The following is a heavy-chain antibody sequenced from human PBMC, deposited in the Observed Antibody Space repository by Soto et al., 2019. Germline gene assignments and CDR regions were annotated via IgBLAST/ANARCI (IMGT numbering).Heavy chain of an antibody. CDR2: INPNSGDT. CDR1: GSGFISSG. V-gene: IGHV1-2*02. Sequence: ASVKVSCKASGSGFISSGIQWVRQAHGQGLEWLGWINPNSGDTIYAQKFQDRVTMTCDTSVSTAYLELSSLSSDDTALYYCAREASAVVSLDYWGQGTLVTVSS. CDR3: AREASAVVSLDY. J-gene: IGHJ4*02. D-gene: IGHD2-15*01.